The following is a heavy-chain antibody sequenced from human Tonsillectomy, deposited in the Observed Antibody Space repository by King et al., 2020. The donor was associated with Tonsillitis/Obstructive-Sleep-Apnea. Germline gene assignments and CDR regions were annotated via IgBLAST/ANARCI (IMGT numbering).Heavy chain of an antibody. D-gene: IGHD1-26*01. V-gene: IGHV3-9*01. Sequence: VQLVESGGGLVQPGRSLRLSCAASGFTFDDYAMHWVRQAPGKGLEWVSGISWNSGSIGYADSVKGRFTISRDNAKNSLYLQMNSLRAEDAALYYCAKYSHRAGIVGATFVEFSRHWGQGTLVTVSS. CDR2: ISWNSGSI. J-gene: IGHJ1*01. CDR1: GFTFDDYA. CDR3: AKYSHRAGIVGATFVEFSRH.